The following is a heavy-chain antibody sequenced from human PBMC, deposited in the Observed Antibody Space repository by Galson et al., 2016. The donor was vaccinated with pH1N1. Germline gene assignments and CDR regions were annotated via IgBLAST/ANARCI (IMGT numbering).Heavy chain of an antibody. D-gene: IGHD6-13*01. J-gene: IGHJ4*02. V-gene: IGHV6-1*01. CDR2: TYYRSKWYN. CDR1: GDSVSSNSAA. Sequence: CAISGDSVSSNSAAWNWIRQSPSRGLEWLGRTYYRSKWYNDYAVSVKSRITINPDTSKNQFSLQLNSVTPEDTAVYYCARDGIAAAGIRRDQYYFYYWGQGTLVTLSS. CDR3: ARDGIAAAGIRRDQYYFYY.